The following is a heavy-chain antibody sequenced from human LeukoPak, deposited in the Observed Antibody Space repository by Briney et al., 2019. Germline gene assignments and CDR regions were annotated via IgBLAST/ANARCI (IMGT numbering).Heavy chain of an antibody. CDR3: ATTPCGGDCSPSYYYGMDV. J-gene: IGHJ6*02. CDR2: FDPEDGET. D-gene: IGHD2-21*02. V-gene: IGHV1-24*01. Sequence: ASVKVSCKVSGYTLTELSMHWVRQAPGKGLEWMGGFDPEDGETIYAQKFQGRVTMTEDTSTDTAYMELSSLRSEDTAVYYCATTPCGGDCSPSYYYGMDVWGQGTTVTVSS. CDR1: GYTLTELS.